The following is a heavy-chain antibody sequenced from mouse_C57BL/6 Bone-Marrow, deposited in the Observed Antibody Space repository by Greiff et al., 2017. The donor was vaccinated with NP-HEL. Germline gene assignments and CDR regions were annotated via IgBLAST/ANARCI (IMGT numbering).Heavy chain of an antibody. Sequence: QVQLKQSGPELVKPGASVKISCKASGYAFSSSWMNWVKQRPGKGLEWIGRIYPGDGDTNYNGKFKGKATLTADKSSSTAYMQLSGLTSEDSAVYFCARSDYPFDYWGQGTTLTVSS. J-gene: IGHJ2*01. CDR1: GYAFSSSW. CDR3: ARSDYPFDY. V-gene: IGHV1-82*01. CDR2: IYPGDGDT. D-gene: IGHD2-4*01.